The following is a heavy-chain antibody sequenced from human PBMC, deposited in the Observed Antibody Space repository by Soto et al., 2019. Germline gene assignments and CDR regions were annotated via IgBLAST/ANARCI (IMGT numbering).Heavy chain of an antibody. CDR2: ISAYNGNT. CDR1: GYTFTSYG. D-gene: IGHD3-3*01. J-gene: IGHJ6*03. V-gene: IGHV1-18*01. CDR3: ARTPLDYYYMDV. Sequence: QVQLVQSGAEVKKPGASVKVSCKASGYTFTSYGISWVRQAPGQGLEWMGCISAYNGNTNYAQKLQDRVTMTTNTSMSTAYMELRSLSSDDTAVYYCARTPLDYYYMDVWGKGTTVTVSS.